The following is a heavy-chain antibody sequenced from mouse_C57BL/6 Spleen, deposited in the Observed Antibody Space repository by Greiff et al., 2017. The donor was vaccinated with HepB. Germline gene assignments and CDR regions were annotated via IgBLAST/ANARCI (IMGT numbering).Heavy chain of an antibody. CDR1: GYTFTSYT. Sequence: VKLVESGAELARPGASVKMSCKASGYTFTSYTMHWVKQRPGQGLEWIGYINPSSGYTKYNQKFKDKATLTADKSSSTAYMQLSSLTSEDSAVYYCARTGAYFYFDYWGQGTTLTVSS. J-gene: IGHJ2*01. CDR2: INPSSGYT. V-gene: IGHV1-4*01. CDR3: ARTGAYFYFDY. D-gene: IGHD1-1*01.